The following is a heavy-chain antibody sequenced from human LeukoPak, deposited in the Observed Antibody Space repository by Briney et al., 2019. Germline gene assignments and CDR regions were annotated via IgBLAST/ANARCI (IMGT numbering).Heavy chain of an antibody. J-gene: IGHJ5*01. D-gene: IGHD3-10*01. CDR3: ARDNGGWFDS. CDR1: EFIFSDYW. V-gene: IGHV3-7*03. CDR2: IKQGGREE. Sequence: GSLRLSCVASEFIFSDYWVSWVRQAPGKGLEWVANIKQGGREEKYVGSVKGRFAISGDDAKSTLYLQMDSLSGDDTAVYYCARDNGGWFDSWGRGTLVTVSS.